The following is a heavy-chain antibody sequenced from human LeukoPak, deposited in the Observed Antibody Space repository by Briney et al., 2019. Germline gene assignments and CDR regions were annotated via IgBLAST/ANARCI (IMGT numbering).Heavy chain of an antibody. CDR1: GGTFSSYA. J-gene: IGHJ4*02. CDR2: IIPIFGTA. V-gene: IGHV1-69*01. Sequence: ASVKVSCKASGGTFSSYAISWVRQAPGQGLEWKGGIIPIFGTANYAQKFQGRVTITADESTSTAYMELSSLRSEDTAVYYCARVGTIVGATNYDYWGQGTLVTVSS. CDR3: ARVGTIVGATNYDY. D-gene: IGHD1-26*01.